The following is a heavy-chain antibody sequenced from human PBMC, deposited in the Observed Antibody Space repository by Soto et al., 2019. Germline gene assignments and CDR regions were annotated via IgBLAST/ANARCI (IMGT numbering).Heavy chain of an antibody. D-gene: IGHD3-16*01. Sequence: GGSLRLSCAASGFTFSSYWMHWVRKAPGKGLVWVSRINSDGSSTSYADSVKGRFTISRDNAKNTLYLQMNSLRAEDTAVYYCARVLGARGAFDIWGQGTMVTVSS. V-gene: IGHV3-74*01. CDR1: GFTFSSYW. J-gene: IGHJ3*02. CDR2: INSDGSST. CDR3: ARVLGARGAFDI.